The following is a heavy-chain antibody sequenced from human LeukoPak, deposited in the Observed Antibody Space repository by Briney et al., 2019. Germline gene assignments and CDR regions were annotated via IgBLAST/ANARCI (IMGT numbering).Heavy chain of an antibody. CDR3: ATMRRYCSGGRCQPRYFDY. D-gene: IGHD2-15*01. CDR2: INNSGGGT. Sequence: GGSLRLSCAASGFTFSSYAMTWVRQAPGKGLEWVSTINNSGGGTYYADSVKGRFTISRDNSMNTLYLQMNSLRAEDTAVYYCATMRRYCSGGRCQPRYFDYWGPGALVTVSS. CDR1: GFTFSSYA. J-gene: IGHJ4*02. V-gene: IGHV3-23*01.